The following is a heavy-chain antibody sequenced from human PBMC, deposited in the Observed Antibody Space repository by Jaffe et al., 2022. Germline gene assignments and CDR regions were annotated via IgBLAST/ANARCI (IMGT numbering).Heavy chain of an antibody. Sequence: QITLKESGPTLVKPTQTLTLTCTFSGFSLSTSGVGVGWIRQPPGKALEWLALIYWNDDKRYSPSLKSRLTITKDTSKNQVVLTMTNMDPVDTATYYCAHRRLRAPIDAFDIWGQGTMVTVSS. D-gene: IGHD3-9*01. CDR1: GFSLSTSGVG. CDR2: IYWNDDK. J-gene: IGHJ3*02. V-gene: IGHV2-5*01. CDR3: AHRRLRAPIDAFDI.